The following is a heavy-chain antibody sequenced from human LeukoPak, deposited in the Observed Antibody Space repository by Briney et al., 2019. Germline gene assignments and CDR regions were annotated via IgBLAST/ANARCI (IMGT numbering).Heavy chain of an antibody. CDR3: PRGVQLEGRYYNWFDP. J-gene: IGHJ5*02. V-gene: IGHV1-46*01. CDR1: GYTFTSYY. D-gene: IGHD1-1*01. Sequence: ASVKVSCKASGYTFTSYYIHWVRQAPGQGLEWMGMINPSRGSTSYAQKFQGGLTMTRDTSTSTVYMELSSLRSEDTAVYYCPRGVQLEGRYYNWFDPWGQGTLVTVSS. CDR2: INPSRGST.